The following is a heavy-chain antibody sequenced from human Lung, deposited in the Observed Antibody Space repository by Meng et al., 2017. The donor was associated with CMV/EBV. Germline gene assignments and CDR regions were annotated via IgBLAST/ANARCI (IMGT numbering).Heavy chain of an antibody. J-gene: IGHJ6*02. Sequence: SETLSLTCTVSGGSISSSSYYWGWIRQPPGKGLEWIGSIYYSGSNYYNPSLKSRVTISVDTSKNQFSLKQSSVTAADTAVYYCASESPEYQWLEDYYYGMDVWGQGTTVTVSS. CDR3: ASESPEYQWLEDYYYGMDV. CDR2: IYYSGSN. D-gene: IGHD6-19*01. CDR1: GGSISSSSYY. V-gene: IGHV4-39*07.